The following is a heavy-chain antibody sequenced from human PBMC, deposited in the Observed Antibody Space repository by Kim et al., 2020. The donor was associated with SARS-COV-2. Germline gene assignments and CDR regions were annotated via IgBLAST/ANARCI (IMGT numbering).Heavy chain of an antibody. Sequence: SETLSLTCTVSDGSISSSSYYWGWIRQPPGRGLEWIGSSYYSGNTYYNPSLRSRVTMSVDTSKNQFSLKLSSVTAADTAVYYCARISDFWSGYYGNFDYWGQGTLVTVSS. CDR3: ARISDFWSGYYGNFDY. CDR1: DGSISSSSYY. D-gene: IGHD3-3*01. J-gene: IGHJ4*02. CDR2: SYYSGNT. V-gene: IGHV4-39*01.